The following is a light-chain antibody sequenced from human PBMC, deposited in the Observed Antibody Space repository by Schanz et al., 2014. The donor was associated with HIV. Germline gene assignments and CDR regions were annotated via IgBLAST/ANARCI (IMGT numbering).Light chain of an antibody. J-gene: IGKJ5*01. CDR3: QQYAFWPIT. CDR1: QSVSSN. CDR2: GAS. Sequence: EIVMTQSPATLYVSPGERATLSCRASQSVSSNLAWYQQKPGQAPRLLIYGASTRATGIPARFRGSGSGTEFTVTISSLRSEDFAVYYCQQYAFWPITFGQGTRLEI. V-gene: IGKV3-15*01.